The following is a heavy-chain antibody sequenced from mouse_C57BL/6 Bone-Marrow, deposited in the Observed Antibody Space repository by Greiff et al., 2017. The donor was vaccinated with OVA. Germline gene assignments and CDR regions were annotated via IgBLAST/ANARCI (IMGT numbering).Heavy chain of an antibody. Sequence: EVKLVESGGDLVKPGGSLKLSCAASGFTFSSYGMSWVRQTPDKRLEWVATISSGGSYTYYPDSVKGRFTISRDNAKNTLYLQMSSLKSEDTAMYYCARRDYDGYFDYWGQGTTRTVSS. CDR3: ARRDYDGYFDY. J-gene: IGHJ2*01. D-gene: IGHD2-4*01. V-gene: IGHV5-6*02. CDR1: GFTFSSYG. CDR2: ISSGGSYT.